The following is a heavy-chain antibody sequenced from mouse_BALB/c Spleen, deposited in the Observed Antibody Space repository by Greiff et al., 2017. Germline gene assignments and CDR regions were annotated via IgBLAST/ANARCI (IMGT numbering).Heavy chain of an antibody. V-gene: IGHV3-2*02. D-gene: IGHD1-2*01. Sequence: EVQLQESGPGLVKPSQSLSLTCTVTGYSITSDYAWNWIRQFPGNKLEWMGYISYSGSTSYNPSLKSRISITRDTSKNQFFLQLNSVTTEDTATYYCARPNCDGGNYAMDYWGQGTSVTVSS. J-gene: IGHJ4*01. CDR2: ISYSGST. CDR1: GYSITSDYA. CDR3: ARPNCDGGNYAMDY.